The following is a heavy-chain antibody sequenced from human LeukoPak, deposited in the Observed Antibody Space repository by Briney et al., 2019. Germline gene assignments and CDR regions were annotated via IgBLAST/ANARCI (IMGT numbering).Heavy chain of an antibody. V-gene: IGHV4-4*07. CDR2: IYATGST. D-gene: IGHD3-22*01. CDR1: GGSISSYY. J-gene: IGHJ4*01. Sequence: SETLSLTCTVSGGSISSYYWNWIRQPAGKGLEWIGRIYATGSTNYNPSLKSRVTMSVDTSKNQFSLKLSSVTAADTAVYYCARGSHTDYYDSSGYYYGYWGHGTLVTVSS. CDR3: ARGSHTDYYDSSGYYYGY.